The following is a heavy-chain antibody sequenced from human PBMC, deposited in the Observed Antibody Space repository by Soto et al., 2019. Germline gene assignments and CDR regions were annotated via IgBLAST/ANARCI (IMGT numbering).Heavy chain of an antibody. CDR3: ARVYSSGWYIDY. D-gene: IGHD6-19*01. J-gene: IGHJ4*02. Sequence: SETLSLTCTVSGGSISSYYWSWIRQPPGKGLEWIGYIYYSGSTNYNPSLKSRVTISVDTSKNQFSLKLSSVTAADTAVYYCARVYSSGWYIDYWGQGTLVTVSS. CDR1: GGSISSYY. CDR2: IYYSGST. V-gene: IGHV4-59*12.